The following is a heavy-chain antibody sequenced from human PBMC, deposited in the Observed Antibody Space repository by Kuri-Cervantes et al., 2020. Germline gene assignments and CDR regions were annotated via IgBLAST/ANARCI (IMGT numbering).Heavy chain of an antibody. V-gene: IGHV4-59*01. CDR3: ARPYELRYFDWPPMDV. Sequence: SEILSLTCTVSGGSISSYYWSWIRQPPGKGLEWIGYIYYSGSTNYNPSLKSRVTISVDTSKNQFSLKLSSVTAADTAVYYCARPYELRYFDWPPMDVWGQGTTVTVSS. J-gene: IGHJ6*02. CDR1: GGSISSYY. D-gene: IGHD3-9*01. CDR2: IYYSGST.